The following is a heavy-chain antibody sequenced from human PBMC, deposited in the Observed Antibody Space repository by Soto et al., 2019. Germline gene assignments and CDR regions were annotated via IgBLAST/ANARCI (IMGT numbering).Heavy chain of an antibody. CDR2: IYYSGST. D-gene: IGHD2-2*02. Sequence: QLQLQESGPGLVKPSETLSLTCTVSGGSISSSSYYWGWIRQPPGKGLEWIGSIYYSGSTYYNPSLKSRVTISVDTSKNQFSLKLSSVTAADTAVYYCARENLPATAIWGSGFDYWGQGTLVTVSS. J-gene: IGHJ4*02. CDR1: GGSISSSSYY. CDR3: ARENLPATAIWGSGFDY. V-gene: IGHV4-39*02.